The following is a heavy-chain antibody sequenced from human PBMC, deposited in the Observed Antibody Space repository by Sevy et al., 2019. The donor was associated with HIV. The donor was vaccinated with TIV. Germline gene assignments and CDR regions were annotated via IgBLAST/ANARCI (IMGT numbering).Heavy chain of an antibody. CDR2: INPSGGST. J-gene: IGHJ4*02. CDR3: ARCGSGSYYSIANYYFDY. D-gene: IGHD3-10*01. Sequence: ASVKVSCKASGYTFTSYYMHWVRQAPGQGLEWMGIINPSGGSTSYAQKFQGRVTMTRDTSMSTVYMELSSLRSEDMAVYYCARCGSGSYYSIANYYFDYWGQGTLVTVSS. CDR1: GYTFTSYY. V-gene: IGHV1-46*01.